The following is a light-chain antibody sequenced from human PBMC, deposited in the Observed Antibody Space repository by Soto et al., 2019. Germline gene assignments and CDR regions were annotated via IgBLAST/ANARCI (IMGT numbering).Light chain of an antibody. CDR1: QSVLYSSNNKNY. CDR2: WAS. V-gene: IGKV4-1*01. J-gene: IGKJ5*01. Sequence: DIVMTHSPDSLVVSLGERATINCKSSQSVLYSSNNKNYLAWYQQKPGQPPKLLIYWASTRESGVPDRFSGSGSGTDFTLTISSLQAEDVAVYYCQQYYSTPITFGQGTRLEI. CDR3: QQYYSTPIT.